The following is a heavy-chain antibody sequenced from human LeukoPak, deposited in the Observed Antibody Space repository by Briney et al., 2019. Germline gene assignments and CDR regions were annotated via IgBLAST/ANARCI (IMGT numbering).Heavy chain of an antibody. Sequence: SETLSLTCTVSGGSISSYYWSWIRQPAGKGLEWIGRIYTSGSTNYNPPLKSRVTMSVDTSKNQFSLKLSSVTAADTAVYYCVRDSTLHSYYFDYWGQGTLVTVSS. CDR2: IYTSGST. CDR3: VRDSTLHSYYFDY. CDR1: GGSISSYY. V-gene: IGHV4-4*07. J-gene: IGHJ4*02. D-gene: IGHD2-15*01.